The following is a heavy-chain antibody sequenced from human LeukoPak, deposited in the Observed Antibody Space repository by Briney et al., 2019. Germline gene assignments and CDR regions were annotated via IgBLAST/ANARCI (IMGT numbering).Heavy chain of an antibody. J-gene: IGHJ4*02. Sequence: GGSLRLSCAASGFTFSSYAMSWVRQAPGKGLEWVSAISGSGGSTYYADSVKGRFTISRDNSKNTLYLQMNSLRAEDTAVYYCTKEEMRDGYNLDFDYWGQGTLVTVSS. CDR1: GFTFSSYA. CDR2: ISGSGGST. V-gene: IGHV3-23*01. CDR3: TKEEMRDGYNLDFDY. D-gene: IGHD5-24*01.